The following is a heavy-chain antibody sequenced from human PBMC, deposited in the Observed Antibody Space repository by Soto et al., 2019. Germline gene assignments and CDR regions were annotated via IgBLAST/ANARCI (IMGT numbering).Heavy chain of an antibody. CDR2: ISSSGSTI. J-gene: IGHJ3*02. Sequence: GGSLRLSCAASGFTFSSYEMNWVRQAPGKGLEWVSYISSSGSTIYYADSVKGRFTISRDNAKNSLYLQMNSLRAEDTAVYYCARETLTRITMIVVVIDAFDIWGQGTMVTVSS. CDR1: GFTFSSYE. CDR3: ARETLTRITMIVVVIDAFDI. D-gene: IGHD3-22*01. V-gene: IGHV3-48*03.